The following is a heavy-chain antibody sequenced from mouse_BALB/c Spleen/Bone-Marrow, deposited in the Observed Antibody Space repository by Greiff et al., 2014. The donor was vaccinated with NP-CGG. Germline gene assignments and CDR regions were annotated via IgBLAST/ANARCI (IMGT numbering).Heavy chain of an antibody. CDR2: IDPYYGGT. J-gene: IGHJ4*01. Sequence: ELEKPGASVKISCKASGYSFTGYNMNWVKXXXXXXLXXXXXIDPYYGGTSYNQKFKGKATLTVDKSSSTAYMQLKXXTSEDSAVYYCARGYGNPYYYAMDYWGQRTSVTVSA. CDR1: GYSFTGYN. V-gene: IGHV1-39*01. CDR3: ARGYGNPYYYAMDY. D-gene: IGHD2-1*01.